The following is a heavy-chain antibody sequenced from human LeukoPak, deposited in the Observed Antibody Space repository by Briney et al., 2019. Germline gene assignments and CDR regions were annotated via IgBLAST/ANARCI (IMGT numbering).Heavy chain of an antibody. CDR3: ARSPGIAVAGERFWFDP. V-gene: IGHV4-34*01. CDR1: GGSLSGYY. J-gene: IGHJ5*02. D-gene: IGHD6-19*01. CDR2: INHSGST. Sequence: PSETLSLTCAVYGGSLSGYYWSWLRQPPGKGLEWIGEINHSGSTNYNPSLKSRVTISVDTSKNQFSLKLSSVTAADTAVYYCARSPGIAVAGERFWFDPWGQGTLVTVSS.